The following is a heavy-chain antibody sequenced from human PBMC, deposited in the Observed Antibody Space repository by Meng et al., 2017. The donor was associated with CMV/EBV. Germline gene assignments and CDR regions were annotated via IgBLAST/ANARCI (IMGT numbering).Heavy chain of an antibody. Sequence: SYYRSWIRQPAGKGLEWIGRIYTSGSTNYNPSLKSRVTMSVDTSKNQFSLKLSSVTAADTAVYYCARDYYDSSGYYYVRPSTAFDYWGQGTLVTVSS. D-gene: IGHD3-22*01. V-gene: IGHV4-4*07. CDR3: ARDYYDSSGYYYVRPSTAFDY. J-gene: IGHJ4*02. CDR1: SYY. CDR2: IYTSGST.